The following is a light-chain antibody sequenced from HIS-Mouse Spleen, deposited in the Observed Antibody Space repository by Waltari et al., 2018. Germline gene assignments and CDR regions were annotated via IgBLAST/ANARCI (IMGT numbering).Light chain of an antibody. J-gene: IGLJ2*01. V-gene: IGLV2-23*03. CDR1: SRDFGSSNL. CDR3: CSYAGSSTFDVV. Sequence: QSALTQPASVSGSPGQSITISCTGTSRDFGSSNLVPWYQQHPGKAPKLMIYEGSKRPSGVSNRFSGSKSGNTASLTISGLQAEDEADYYCCSYAGSSTFDVVFGGGTKLTVL. CDR2: EGS.